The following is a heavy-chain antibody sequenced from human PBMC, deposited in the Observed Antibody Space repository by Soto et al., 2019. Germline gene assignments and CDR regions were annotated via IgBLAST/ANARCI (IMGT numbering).Heavy chain of an antibody. J-gene: IGHJ5*02. CDR1: VSPPTRHD. Sequence: SVKVSSKASVSPPTRHDFNSVRQATGQRLEWMGWMNPNSGNTGYAQKFQGRVTMTRNTSINTAYMEMTGLRYEDTAVYYCARERYSRSSVSRGNWLDPWGQGTRV. CDR2: MNPNSGNT. CDR3: ARERYSRSSVSRGNWLDP. D-gene: IGHD6-6*01. V-gene: IGHV1-8*01.